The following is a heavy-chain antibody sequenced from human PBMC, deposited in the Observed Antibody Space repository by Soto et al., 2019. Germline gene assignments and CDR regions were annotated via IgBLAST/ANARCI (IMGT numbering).Heavy chain of an antibody. CDR2: ISYDGSNK. Sequence: LSCAASGFTFNTYGMYWVRQAPGKGLEWVAAISYDGSNKYHADSVKGRFTISRDNSKNTLYLQMDSLRVEDTAVYYCAKDIVRYTYGACDYWGQGALVTSPQ. V-gene: IGHV3-30*18. D-gene: IGHD5-18*01. J-gene: IGHJ4*02. CDR3: AKDIVRYTYGACDY. CDR1: GFTFNTYG.